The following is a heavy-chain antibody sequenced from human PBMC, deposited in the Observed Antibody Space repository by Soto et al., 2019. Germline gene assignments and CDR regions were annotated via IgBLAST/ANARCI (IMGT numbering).Heavy chain of an antibody. V-gene: IGHV3-23*01. CDR3: AKTIYGYYYWYFDL. CDR1: GFTFSSYA. D-gene: IGHD4-17*01. J-gene: IGHJ2*01. Sequence: GGSLRLSCAASGFTFSSYAMSWVRQAPGKGLEWVSAISGSGGSTYYADSVKGRFTITRDNSKNTLYLQMNSLRAEDTAVYYCAKTIYGYYYWYFDLWGRGTLVTVSS. CDR2: ISGSGGST.